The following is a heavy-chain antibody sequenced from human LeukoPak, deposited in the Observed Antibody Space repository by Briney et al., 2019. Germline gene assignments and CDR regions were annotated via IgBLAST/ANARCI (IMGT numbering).Heavy chain of an antibody. V-gene: IGHV3-48*03. CDR3: ARDKQWLFCFDQ. D-gene: IGHD6-19*01. CDR2: ISSSGSTI. CDR1: GFTFSSYE. J-gene: IGHJ4*02. Sequence: GGSLRLSCAASGFTFSSYEMNWVRQAPGKGLEWVSYISSSGSTIYYADSVKGRFTISRDNAKNSLYLQMNSLRAGDTAVYYCARDKQWLFCFDQWGQGTPVTVSS.